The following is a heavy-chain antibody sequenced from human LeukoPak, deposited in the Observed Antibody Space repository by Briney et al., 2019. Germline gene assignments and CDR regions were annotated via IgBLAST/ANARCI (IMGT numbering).Heavy chain of an antibody. CDR2: IKQDGSEK. D-gene: IGHD1-26*01. Sequence: PGGSLRLSCAASGFTFSTYWRSWVRQAPGKGLEWVANIKQDGSEKYVDSVKGRFTISRDNAKNSLYLQMNSLRAEDTAVYYCARLRGGTFYWGQGTLVTVSS. J-gene: IGHJ4*02. CDR3: ARLRGGTFY. CDR1: GFTFSTYW. V-gene: IGHV3-7*01.